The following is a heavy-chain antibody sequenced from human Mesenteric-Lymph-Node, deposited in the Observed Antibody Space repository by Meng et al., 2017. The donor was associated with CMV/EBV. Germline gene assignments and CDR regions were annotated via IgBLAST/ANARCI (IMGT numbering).Heavy chain of an antibody. Sequence: ESLKISCTVSGGSISSYYWSWIRQPPGKGLEWIGYIYYSGSTNYNPSLKSRVTISVDTSKNQLSLKLSSVTAADTAVYYCARDYDSSLDYWGQGTLVTVSS. CDR3: ARDYDSSLDY. D-gene: IGHD3-22*01. CDR1: GGSISSYY. CDR2: IYYSGST. V-gene: IGHV4-59*01. J-gene: IGHJ4*02.